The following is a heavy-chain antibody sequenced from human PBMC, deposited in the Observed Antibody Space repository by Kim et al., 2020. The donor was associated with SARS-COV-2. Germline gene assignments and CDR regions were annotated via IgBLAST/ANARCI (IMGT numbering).Heavy chain of an antibody. Sequence: ASVKVSCKVSGYTLTELSMHWVRQAPGKGLEWMGGFDPEDVETIYAQYFQGRVTMTEDTSTDTAYMELSSLRSEDTAVYYCAAGVAVAGRSSDYHYHYGMDVWGQGTTVTVSS. D-gene: IGHD6-19*01. CDR3: AAGVAVAGRSSDYHYHYGMDV. J-gene: IGHJ6*02. V-gene: IGHV1-24*01. CDR2: FDPEDVET. CDR1: GYTLTELS.